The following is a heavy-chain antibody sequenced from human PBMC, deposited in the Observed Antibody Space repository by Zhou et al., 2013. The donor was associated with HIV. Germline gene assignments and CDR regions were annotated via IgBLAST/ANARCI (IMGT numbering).Heavy chain of an antibody. J-gene: IGHJ4*03. Sequence: QVQLQESGPGLVKPSETLSLTCAVSGYSLSSGYYWGWIRQPPGKGLEWIGSIYHSGSTYYNPSLKSRVTMSVDTSKNQFSLKLSSVTAADTAVYYCARAGSGWYLSLDYWARDPAHRLL. CDR2: IYHSGST. CDR1: GYSLSSGYY. CDR3: ARAGSGWYLSLDY. D-gene: IGHD6-19*01. V-gene: IGHV4-38-2*01.